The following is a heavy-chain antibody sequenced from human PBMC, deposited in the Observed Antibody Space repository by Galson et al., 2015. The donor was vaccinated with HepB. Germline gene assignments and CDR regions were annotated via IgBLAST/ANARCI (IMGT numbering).Heavy chain of an antibody. CDR2: ISAYNGRT. CDR3: ARDRSSSSL. J-gene: IGHJ4*02. D-gene: IGHD6-6*01. CDR1: GYTFTDCG. Sequence: SVKVSCKASGYTFTDCGVSWVRQAPGQGLEWMGWISAYNGRTNYAQIFQDRVTMATDTSTNTAYMELTSLRSDDTAVYYCARDRSSSSLWGQGTLVTVSS. V-gene: IGHV1-18*01.